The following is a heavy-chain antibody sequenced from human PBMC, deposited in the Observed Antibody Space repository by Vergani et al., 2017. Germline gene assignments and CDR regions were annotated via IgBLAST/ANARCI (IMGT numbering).Heavy chain of an antibody. Sequence: EVQLVESGGGLVKPGGSLRLSCAASGFTFSSYSMNWVRQAPGKGLEWVSYISSSSSYTNYADSVKGRFTISRDNAKNSLYLQMNSLRAEDTAVYYCARPMTKWYYFDYWGQGTLVTVSS. D-gene: IGHD2-8*01. CDR1: GFTFSSYS. CDR3: ARPMTKWYYFDY. CDR2: ISSSSSYT. V-gene: IGHV3-21*05. J-gene: IGHJ4*02.